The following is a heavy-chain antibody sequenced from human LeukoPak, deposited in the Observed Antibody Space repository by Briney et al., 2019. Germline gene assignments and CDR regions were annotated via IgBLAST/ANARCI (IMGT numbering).Heavy chain of an antibody. CDR1: GGSINSSNYY. V-gene: IGHV4-39*01. Sequence: PSETLSLTCTVSGGSINSSNYYWGWIRQPPGKGLEWIGSIYYSGSTYYNPSLKSRVSISVDTYKHQFSLKLSYVTAADTAVYCARHRDSSGWYDFDYWGQGTLVTVSS. D-gene: IGHD6-19*01. J-gene: IGHJ4*02. CDR3: ARHRDSSGWYDFDY. CDR2: IYYSGST.